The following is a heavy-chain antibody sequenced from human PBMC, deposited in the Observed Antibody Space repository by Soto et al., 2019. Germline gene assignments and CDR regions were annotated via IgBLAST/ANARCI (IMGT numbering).Heavy chain of an antibody. Sequence: QVQLVESGGGVVQPGGSLRLSCAASGFTFSTYVMHWVRQAPGKGLEWVAVVSSDGSKKYYADSVKGRFTISRDNSMNTLYLQMNRLRGEDTAVYYCARGVPPGYNYYGMDVWGQGTTVTVSS. V-gene: IGHV3-30*03. CDR1: GFTFSTYV. D-gene: IGHD6-6*01. CDR2: VSSDGSKK. CDR3: ARGVPPGYNYYGMDV. J-gene: IGHJ6*02.